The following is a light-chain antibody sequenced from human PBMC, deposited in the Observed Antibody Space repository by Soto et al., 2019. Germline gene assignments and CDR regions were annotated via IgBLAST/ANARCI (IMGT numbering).Light chain of an antibody. J-gene: IGKJ2*01. CDR3: KQYGSSPPYT. CDR1: RSFSSSY. Sequence: EMVLTQSPGTLSLSPGERATLSCRASRSFSSSYLAWYQHKPGQAPKLLIYAASTRATGIPDRFSGSGSATDFTLTISRLEPEDSAVYYCKQYGSSPPYTFGQGTKLEIK. V-gene: IGKV3-20*01. CDR2: AAS.